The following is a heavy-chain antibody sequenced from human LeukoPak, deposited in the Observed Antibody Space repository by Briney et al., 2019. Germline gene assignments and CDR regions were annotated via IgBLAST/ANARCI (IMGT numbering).Heavy chain of an antibody. J-gene: IGHJ6*02. D-gene: IGHD4-17*01. CDR1: GFTFSSYS. CDR3: ARGIYGDYRSYYYYGMDV. Sequence: GGSPRLSCAASGFTFSSYSMNWVRQAPGKGLEWVSSISSSSSYIYYADSVKGRFTISRDNAKNSLYLQMNSLRAEDTAVYYCARGIYGDYRSYYYYGMDVWGQGTTVTVSS. CDR2: ISSSSSYI. V-gene: IGHV3-21*01.